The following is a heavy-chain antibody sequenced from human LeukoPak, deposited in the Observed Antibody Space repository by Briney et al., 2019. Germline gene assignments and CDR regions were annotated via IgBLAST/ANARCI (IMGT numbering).Heavy chain of an antibody. Sequence: GESLKISCKDSGYRFSSYWIAWVRQMPGKGLEYIGIIYPGDSDIRYSPSFQGLVTISADKSISTAYLQWSSLKASDTAMYSCARQEYCSGGSCYTWFDPWGQGTLVTVSS. J-gene: IGHJ5*02. V-gene: IGHV5-51*01. CDR1: GYRFSSYW. CDR3: ARQEYCSGGSCYTWFDP. CDR2: IYPGDSDI. D-gene: IGHD2-15*01.